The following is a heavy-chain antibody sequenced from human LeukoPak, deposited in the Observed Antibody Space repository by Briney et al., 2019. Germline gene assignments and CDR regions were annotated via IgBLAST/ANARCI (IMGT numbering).Heavy chain of an antibody. J-gene: IGHJ3*02. CDR2: IYYSGST. CDR1: GGSISSYY. Sequence: PSETLSLTCTVSGGSISSYYWSWIRRPLGKGLEWIGYIYYSGSTNYNPSLKSRVTISVDTSKNQFSLKLSSVTAADTAVYYCARGRSLNAFDIWGQGTMVTVSS. V-gene: IGHV4-59*01. CDR3: ARGRSLNAFDI.